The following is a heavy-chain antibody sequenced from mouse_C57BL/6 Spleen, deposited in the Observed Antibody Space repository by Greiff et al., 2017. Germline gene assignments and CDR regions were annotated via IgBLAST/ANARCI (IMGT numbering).Heavy chain of an antibody. V-gene: IGHV2-5*01. CDR2: IWRGGST. D-gene: IGHD2-12*01. Sequence: VKLVESGPGLVQPSQSLSITCTVSGFSLTSYGVHWVRQSPGKGLEWLGVIWRGGSTDYNAAVMSRLSITKDNSKSQVFFKMNSLQAHDTAIYYCAKNEKLHYDAMDYWGQGTSLTVSS. J-gene: IGHJ4*01. CDR1: GFSLTSYG. CDR3: AKNEKLHYDAMDY.